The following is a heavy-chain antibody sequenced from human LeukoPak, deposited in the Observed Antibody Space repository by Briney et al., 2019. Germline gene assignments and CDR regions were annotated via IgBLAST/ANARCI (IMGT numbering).Heavy chain of an antibody. CDR1: GFTFSSCS. CDR3: ARDSTARNIGFYYYDSSGSFDY. CDR2: ISSSSSYI. D-gene: IGHD3-22*01. V-gene: IGHV3-21*01. J-gene: IGHJ4*02. Sequence: PGGSLRLSCAASGFTFSSCSMNWVRQAPGKGLEWVSSISSSSSYIYYADSVKGRFTISRDNAKNSLYLQMNTLRADDTAVYYCARDSTARNIGFYYYDSSGSFDYWGQGTLVTVSS.